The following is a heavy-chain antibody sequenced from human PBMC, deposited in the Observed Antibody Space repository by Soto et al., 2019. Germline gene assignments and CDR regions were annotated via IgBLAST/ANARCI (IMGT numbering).Heavy chain of an antibody. CDR1: GYTFTSYA. D-gene: IGHD6-13*01. CDR2: INAGDWNT. V-gene: IGHV1-3*01. Sequence: ASVKVSCKASGYTFTSYAMHWVRQAPGQRLEWMGWINAGDWNTNYAQKLQGRVTMTTDTSTSTAYMELRSLRSDDTAVYYCARDLGQQLVDYWGQGTLVTVSS. J-gene: IGHJ4*02. CDR3: ARDLGQQLVDY.